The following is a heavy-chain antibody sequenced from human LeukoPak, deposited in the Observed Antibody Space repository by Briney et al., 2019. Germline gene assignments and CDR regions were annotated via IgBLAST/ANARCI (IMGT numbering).Heavy chain of an antibody. V-gene: IGHV1-46*01. CDR1: GYTFTSYY. Sequence: ASVKVSCKASGYTFTSYYMHWVREAPGQGLEWMGIINPSGGSTSYAQKFRGRVTMTRDTSTSTVYMELSSLRSEDTAVYYCARARDYYDSSGYYPEGYWGQGTLVTVSS. D-gene: IGHD3-22*01. CDR3: ARARDYYDSSGYYPEGY. J-gene: IGHJ4*02. CDR2: INPSGGST.